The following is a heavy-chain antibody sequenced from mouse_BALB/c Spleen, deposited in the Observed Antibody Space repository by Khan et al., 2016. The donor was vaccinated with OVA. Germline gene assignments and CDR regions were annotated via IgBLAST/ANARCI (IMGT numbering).Heavy chain of an antibody. CDR3: ARDQVGSYFDY. CDR2: IATKADGYRS. J-gene: IGHJ2*01. Sequence: EVELVESGGGLVQPGGSLRLSCATSGFTFTAYYMTWVRQPPGEALEWLGFIATKADGYRSEYSVSVQVRFTISRDTSKNILYLHMTTLRADDSASYYCARDQVGSYFDYWGQGTTLTVSS. V-gene: IGHV7-3*02. D-gene: IGHD4-1*02. CDR1: GFTFTAYY.